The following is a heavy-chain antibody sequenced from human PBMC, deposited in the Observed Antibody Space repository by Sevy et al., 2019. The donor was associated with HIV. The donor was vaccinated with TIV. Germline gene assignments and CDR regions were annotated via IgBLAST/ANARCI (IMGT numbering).Heavy chain of an antibody. CDR1: GFTFSTHT. CDR3: ARPYGSGSWEAFDI. V-gene: IGHV3-21*01. D-gene: IGHD3-10*01. CDR2: ISSSSNYI. Sequence: GGSLRLSCAASGFTFSTHTMNWVRQAPGKGLEWVSSISSSSNYIYYADSVKGRFTISRDNAKNSLYLQMNSLRAEDTALYYCARPYGSGSWEAFDIWGQGTMVTVSS. J-gene: IGHJ3*02.